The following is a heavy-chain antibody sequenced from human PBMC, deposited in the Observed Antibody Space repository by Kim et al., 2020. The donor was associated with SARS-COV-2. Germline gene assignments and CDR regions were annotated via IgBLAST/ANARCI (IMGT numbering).Heavy chain of an antibody. CDR1: GFTFSSYW. V-gene: IGHV3-7*01. CDR2: IKQDGNRN. CDR3: ARDGDLYSSGKDAFDI. J-gene: IGHJ3*02. D-gene: IGHD6-19*01. Sequence: GGSLRLSCAASGFTFSSYWMTWVRQAPGKGLEWVANIKQDGNRNYYVDSVKGRFTISRDNAKNSLYRQMNSLRAEDTAVYYCARDGDLYSSGKDAFDIWGQGTMVTVSS.